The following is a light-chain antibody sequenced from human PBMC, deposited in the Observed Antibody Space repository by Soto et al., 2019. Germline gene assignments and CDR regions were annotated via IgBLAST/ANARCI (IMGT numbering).Light chain of an antibody. CDR2: KAS. J-gene: IGKJ1*01. CDR3: QQYNSYSGT. CDR1: QSISSW. Sequence: DIQMTQSPSTLSASVGDRVTITCRASQSISSWLAWYQQKPGKAPKLLIYKASSLESGVPSRFSGSGSGTDFTLTISSLQPDDFSTYYCQQYNSYSGTFGQGTKVAIK. V-gene: IGKV1-5*03.